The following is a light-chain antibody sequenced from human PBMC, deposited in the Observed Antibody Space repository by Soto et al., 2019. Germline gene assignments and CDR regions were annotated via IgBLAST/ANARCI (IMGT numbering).Light chain of an antibody. Sequence: EIVMTKSPATLSLSPGERSTLCLMSSQSVSSNLAWYQQKPGRAPRLLIYGASTRATGIPARFSGSGSETEFTLTISSLQAEDSAVYFCQQYNNWPTWTFGQGTKADI. CDR1: QSVSSN. CDR2: GAS. J-gene: IGKJ1*01. CDR3: QQYNNWPTWT. V-gene: IGKV3-15*01.